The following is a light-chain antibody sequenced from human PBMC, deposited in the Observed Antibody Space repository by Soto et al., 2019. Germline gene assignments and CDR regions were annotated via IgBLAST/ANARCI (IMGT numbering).Light chain of an antibody. Sequence: QSALTQPASVSGSPGQSITISCTGTSSDVGGYHYVSWYQQHPVKAPKLMIYDVTNRPSGVSDRFAGSKSGNTASLTISGLQAEDEADYYCSSYTSSSTPDVFGTGTKLTVL. CDR1: SSDVGGYHY. V-gene: IGLV2-14*01. CDR3: SSYTSSSTPDV. J-gene: IGLJ1*01. CDR2: DVT.